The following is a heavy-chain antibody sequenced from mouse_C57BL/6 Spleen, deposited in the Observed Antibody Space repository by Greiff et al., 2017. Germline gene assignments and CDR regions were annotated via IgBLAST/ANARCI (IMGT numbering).Heavy chain of an antibody. CDR3: AREIHYDSRWFAY. D-gene: IGHD1-1*01. J-gene: IGHJ3*01. CDR1: GYTFTSYW. CDR2: IDPSDSYT. Sequence: QVQLQQPGAELVRPGTSVKLSCKASGYTFTSYWMHWVKQRPGQGLEWIGVIDPSDSYTNYNQKFKGKATLTVDASSSTAYMQLSSLTSEDSAVYYCAREIHYDSRWFAYWGQGTLVTVSA. V-gene: IGHV1-59*01.